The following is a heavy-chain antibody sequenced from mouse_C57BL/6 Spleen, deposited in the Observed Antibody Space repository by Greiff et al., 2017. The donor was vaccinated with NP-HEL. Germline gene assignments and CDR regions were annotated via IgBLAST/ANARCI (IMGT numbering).Heavy chain of an antibody. CDR3: ARLDYGSSSWFAY. Sequence: VQLQQPGAELVKPGASVKLSCKASGYTFTSYWMQWVKQRPGQGLEWIGEIDPSDSYTNYNQKFKGKATLTVDTSSSTAYMQLSSLTSEDSAVYYCARLDYGSSSWFAYWGQGTLVTVSA. D-gene: IGHD1-1*01. J-gene: IGHJ3*01. CDR2: IDPSDSYT. CDR1: GYTFTSYW. V-gene: IGHV1-50*01.